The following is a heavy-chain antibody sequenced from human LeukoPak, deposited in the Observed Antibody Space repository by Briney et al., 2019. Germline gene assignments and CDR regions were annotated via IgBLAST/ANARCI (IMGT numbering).Heavy chain of an antibody. V-gene: IGHV3-74*01. CDR1: GFSFSSYW. CDR3: ARAVRAHPPADF. D-gene: IGHD3-3*01. Sequence: GGSLRLSCAASGFSFSSYWMHWVRQAPGKGLVWVSRINSDGSSTTYADSVKGRSPISRDNAKNTLYLHLDSLRAEDTGVYYCARAVRAHPPADFWGQGTLVTVSS. CDR2: INSDGSST. J-gene: IGHJ4*02.